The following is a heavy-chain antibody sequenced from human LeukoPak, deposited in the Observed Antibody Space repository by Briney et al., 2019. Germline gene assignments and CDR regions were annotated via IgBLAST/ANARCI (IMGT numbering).Heavy chain of an antibody. CDR3: ARREVGATDAFDI. V-gene: IGHV5-51*01. CDR1: GYSFTSYW. D-gene: IGHD1-26*01. J-gene: IGHJ3*02. CDR2: IYPGDSDT. Sequence: GESLKISCKGSGYSFTSYWIGWVRQMPGKGLEWMGIIYPGDSDTRYSPSFQGQVTISADKSIGTAYLQWSSLKASDTAMYYCARREVGATDAFDIWGQGTMVTVSS.